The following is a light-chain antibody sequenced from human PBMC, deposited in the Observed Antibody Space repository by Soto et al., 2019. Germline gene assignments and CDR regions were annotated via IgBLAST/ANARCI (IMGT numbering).Light chain of an antibody. CDR3: QQSYSTPTPPT. V-gene: IGKV1-39*01. CDR2: AAS. J-gene: IGKJ2*01. CDR1: QSITTH. Sequence: DIQMTQSPSSLSASVGDRVTMTCRASQSITTHVNWYQQKPGKAPKLLIYAASILQSGVPSRFSGSGFGTDFTLTISSLQPEDFATYFCQQSYSTPTPPTFGQGTKVEIK.